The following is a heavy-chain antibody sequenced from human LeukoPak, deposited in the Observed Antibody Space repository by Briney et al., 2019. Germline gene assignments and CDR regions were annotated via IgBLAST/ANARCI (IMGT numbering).Heavy chain of an antibody. Sequence: SVKLSCKASGGTFSSYAISWVRQAPGQGLEWMGGIIPIFGTANYAQKFQGRVTITADESTSTAYMELSSLRSEDTAVYYCAYSAFPSLDRWFDPWGQGTLVTVSS. D-gene: IGHD3-16*01. CDR1: GGTFSSYA. CDR2: IIPIFGTA. CDR3: AYSAFPSLDRWFDP. J-gene: IGHJ5*02. V-gene: IGHV1-69*13.